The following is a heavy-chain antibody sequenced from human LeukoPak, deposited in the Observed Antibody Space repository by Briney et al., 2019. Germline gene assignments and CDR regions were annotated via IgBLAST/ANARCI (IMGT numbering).Heavy chain of an antibody. J-gene: IGHJ6*03. Sequence: TPSETLSLTCAVYGGSFSGYYWSWIRQPPGKGLEWIGYIYYSGSTNYNPSLKSRVTISVDTSKNQFSLKLSSVTAADTAVYYCARVVSGRQYYDFWSGYFDYYYYMDVWGKGTTVTVSS. D-gene: IGHD3-3*01. CDR1: GGSFSGYY. CDR2: IYYSGST. V-gene: IGHV4-59*01. CDR3: ARVVSGRQYYDFWSGYFDYYYYMDV.